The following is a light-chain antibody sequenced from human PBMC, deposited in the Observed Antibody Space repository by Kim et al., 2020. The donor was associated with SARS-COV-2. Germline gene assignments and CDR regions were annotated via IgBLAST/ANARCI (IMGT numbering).Light chain of an antibody. CDR3: SSYAGSNNVV. V-gene: IGLV2-8*01. J-gene: IGLJ2*01. Sequence: GQSVTLSSTGNSSDVGVYNYVAGYQQHPGKAPKLMIDEVSKRPSGVPDRFAGSKSGNTASLTVSGLQAEDEADYYCSSYAGSNNVVFGGGTQLTVL. CDR1: SSDVGVYNY. CDR2: EVS.